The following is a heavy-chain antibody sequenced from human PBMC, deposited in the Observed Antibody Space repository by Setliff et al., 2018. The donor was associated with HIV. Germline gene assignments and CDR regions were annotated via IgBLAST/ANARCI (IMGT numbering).Heavy chain of an antibody. D-gene: IGHD3-10*01. CDR2: IYHSGST. J-gene: IGHJ4*02. CDR3: ARDRALRFSKSPSFNYFDV. Sequence: PSETLSLTCGVSGYSVNSDYNWGWIRQPPGKGLESPGRGLEWIGHIYHSGSTYYNPSLRSRITMSIDTSKNHFSLKLISVTAADTAVYYCARDRALRFSKSPSFNYFDVWGQGALVTVSS. CDR1: GYSVNSDYN. V-gene: IGHV4-38-2*02.